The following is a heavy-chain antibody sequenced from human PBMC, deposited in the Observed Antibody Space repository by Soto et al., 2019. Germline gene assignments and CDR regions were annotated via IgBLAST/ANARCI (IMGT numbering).Heavy chain of an antibody. CDR2: VNPNGGST. CDR1: GYKFINYY. Sequence: QVQLVQSGPEVEKPGASVKVSCQASGYKFINYYMHWVRQAPGQGLEWVGMVNPNGGSTSYPQKFQGRVTMTRDTSTNTVFMGLSGLTFEDTAVYFCARGEGLTVFRGGWFDTWGQGSLVIVSS. V-gene: IGHV1-46*03. CDR3: ARGEGLTVFRGGWFDT. J-gene: IGHJ5*02. D-gene: IGHD3-10*01.